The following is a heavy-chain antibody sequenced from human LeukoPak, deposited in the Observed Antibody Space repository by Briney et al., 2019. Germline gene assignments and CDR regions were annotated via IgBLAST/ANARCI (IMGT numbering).Heavy chain of an antibody. CDR1: GGSFSGYY. V-gene: IGHV4-34*01. Sequence: SETLSLTCAVYGGSFSGYYWSWIRQPPGKGLEWIGEINHSGSTNYNPSLKSRVTISVDTSKNQFSLKLSSVTAADTAVYYCARAFLEGMTTGNFDYGAQGTLVTVSS. D-gene: IGHD4-17*01. CDR2: INHSGST. J-gene: IGHJ4*02. CDR3: ARAFLEGMTTGNFDY.